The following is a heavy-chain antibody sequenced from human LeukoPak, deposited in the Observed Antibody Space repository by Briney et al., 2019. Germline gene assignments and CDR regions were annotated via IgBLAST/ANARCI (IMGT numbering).Heavy chain of an antibody. J-gene: IGHJ5*02. D-gene: IGHD3-3*01. CDR2: INQGGSER. V-gene: IGHV3-7*01. Sequence: PGGSLRLSCAASGLTFSGYWMSWVRQAPGKGLEWVANINQGGSERYYVGSVRGRFTISRDNAKKSLYLQMSSLRVEDTAVYYCAIWIGGYDHWGQGTLVTVSS. CDR3: AIWIGGYDH. CDR1: GLTFSGYW.